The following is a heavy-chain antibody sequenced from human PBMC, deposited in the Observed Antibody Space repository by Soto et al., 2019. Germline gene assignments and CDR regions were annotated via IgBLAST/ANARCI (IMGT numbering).Heavy chain of an antibody. V-gene: IGHV4-31*03. CDR1: GGSISSGYYY. J-gene: IGHJ4*02. CDR2: TFYSGTT. Sequence: SETLSLTCSVSGGSISSGYYYWSWTRQHPGKGLEWIGYTFYSGTTYYNPSLKSRVTISVDTSKNQFSLRLNSVTAADTAVYYCATSGLYSFDYWGQGTLVTVSS. CDR3: ATSGLYSFDY. D-gene: IGHD2-8*02.